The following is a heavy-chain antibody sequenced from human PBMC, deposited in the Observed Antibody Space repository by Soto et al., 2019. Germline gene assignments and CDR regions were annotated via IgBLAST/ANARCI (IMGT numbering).Heavy chain of an antibody. CDR2: ITASGDAT. J-gene: IGHJ4*02. D-gene: IGHD2-15*01. CDR3: AKGTLRWGSGATCYPFDS. CDR1: GFTFSSYA. V-gene: IGHV3-23*01. Sequence: EVQLLESGGGLEQPGGSLRLSCAASGFTFSSYAMTWVRQAPGKGLECVSVITASGDATAYADSVKGRFTMSRDNSKSTLFLQMNSLRVEDTAVYYCAKGTLRWGSGATCYPFDSWGQGTLVTVSS.